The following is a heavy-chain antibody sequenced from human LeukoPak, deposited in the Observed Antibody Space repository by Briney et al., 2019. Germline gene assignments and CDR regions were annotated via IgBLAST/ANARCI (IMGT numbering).Heavy chain of an antibody. V-gene: IGHV1-46*01. D-gene: IGHD1-26*01. CDR3: SRGVLGIVGSTNYFDR. CDR2: INPSGGST. J-gene: IGHJ4*02. CDR1: GYTFTSYY. Sequence: SVNVSFKASGYTFTSYYMHGVRQAPGQGREWMGIINPSGGSTSYAQKFHGRVTMTSDTSTTTVYIDLSSLRSDDRAVYYWSRGVLGIVGSTNYFDRWGQGTLVTVSS.